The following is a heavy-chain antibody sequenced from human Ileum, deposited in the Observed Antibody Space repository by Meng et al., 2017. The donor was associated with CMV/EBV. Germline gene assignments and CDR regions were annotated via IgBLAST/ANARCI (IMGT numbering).Heavy chain of an antibody. CDR3: VRGCSGGRCDSAF. Sequence: QVQLVGAGGGVVQPWRSLRLSCAASGFSFSNDAMHWVRQAPGKGLDWVAVTSYDGNRKDYADSVKGRFIISRDNSKNTLYLQMNNLKLEDTAVYFCVRGCSGGRCDSAFWGQGNLVTVSS. D-gene: IGHD2-15*01. CDR1: GFSFSNDA. CDR2: TSYDGNRK. V-gene: IGHV3-30-3*01. J-gene: IGHJ4*02.